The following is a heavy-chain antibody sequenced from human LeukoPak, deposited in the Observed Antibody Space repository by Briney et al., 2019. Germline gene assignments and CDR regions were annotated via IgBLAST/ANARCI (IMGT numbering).Heavy chain of an antibody. V-gene: IGHV3-9*01. CDR2: ISWNSGRI. CDR1: GFTFDDYA. J-gene: IGHJ4*02. Sequence: GGSLRLSCAASGFTFDDYAMHWVRQAPGKGLEWVSGISWNSGRIGYADSVKGRFTISRDNAKNTLYLQMNSLRAEDTAVYYCARAPGVVVVAATVFDYWGQGTLVTVSS. D-gene: IGHD2-15*01. CDR3: ARAPGVVVVAATVFDY.